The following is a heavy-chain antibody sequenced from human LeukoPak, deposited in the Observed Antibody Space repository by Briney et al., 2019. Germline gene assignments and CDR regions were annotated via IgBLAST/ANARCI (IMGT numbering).Heavy chain of an antibody. CDR2: INSDGSST. D-gene: IGHD2-2*01. Sequence: GGSLRLSCAASGFTFSSYWMHWVRQAPGKGLVWDSRINSDGSSTSYADSVKGRFTISRDNAKNTLYLQMNSLRAEDTAVYYCARRYCSSTSCPAGFQHWGQGTLVTVSS. CDR3: ARRYCSSTSCPAGFQH. J-gene: IGHJ1*01. CDR1: GFTFSSYW. V-gene: IGHV3-74*01.